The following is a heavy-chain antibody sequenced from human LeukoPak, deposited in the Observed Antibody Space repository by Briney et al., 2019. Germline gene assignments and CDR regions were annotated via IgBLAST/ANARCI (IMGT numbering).Heavy chain of an antibody. J-gene: IGHJ4*02. Sequence: PSETLSLTCAVSGDSMSSIDWWSWVRQPPGKGLEWIGEIHHTGSTNYNPSLKSRVTISVDKSTNQFSLNFNSMSAADSAVYYCAANGYYTIEYWGQGTLVTVSS. V-gene: IGHV4-4*02. CDR3: AANGYYTIEY. CDR2: IHHTGST. D-gene: IGHD1-26*01. CDR1: GDSMSSIDW.